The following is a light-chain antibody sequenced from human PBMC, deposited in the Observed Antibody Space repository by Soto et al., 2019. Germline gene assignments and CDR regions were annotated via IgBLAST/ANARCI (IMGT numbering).Light chain of an antibody. V-gene: IGKV4-1*01. CDR1: QSVLYNSNSKNY. Sequence: DIVMTQSPDSLAVSLGERATINCKSSQSVLYNSNSKNYLAWYQQKPGQPPKLLICWASTRESGVPDRFSGSGSGTDFTLTISSLQAEDVAVYYCQQYYDTPFTFGPGTKVDIK. CDR2: WAS. J-gene: IGKJ3*01. CDR3: QQYYDTPFT.